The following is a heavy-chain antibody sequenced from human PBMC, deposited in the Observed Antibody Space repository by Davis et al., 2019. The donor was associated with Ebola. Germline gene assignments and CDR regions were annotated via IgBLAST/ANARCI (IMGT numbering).Heavy chain of an antibody. CDR2: IYYSGST. D-gene: IGHD6-13*01. CDR1: GGSISSYY. V-gene: IGHV4-59*01. Sequence: PSETLSLTCTVSGGSISSYYWSWIRQPPGKGLEWIGYIYYSGSTNYNPSLKSRVTISVDTSKNQFSLKLSSVTAADTAVYYCASTVTAGENWYFDLWGRGTLVTVSS. CDR3: ASTVTAGENWYFDL. J-gene: IGHJ2*01.